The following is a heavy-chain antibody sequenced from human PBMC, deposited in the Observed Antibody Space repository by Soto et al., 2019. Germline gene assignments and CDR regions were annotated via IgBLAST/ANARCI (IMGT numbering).Heavy chain of an antibody. CDR2: VFYTGRA. Sequence: QVQLQESGPGLVEASETLSLTCTVSGGSLGSYYWSWIRQPPGKGLEWIGYVFYTGRANYNASLKSRVSLSLDPSNYHFSLKLSPVTAADTAVYYCARDGPWRMNTHPLYYNGMDVWGPWTTVTVSS. CDR3: ARDGPWRMNTHPLYYNGMDV. V-gene: IGHV4-59*01. CDR1: GGSLGSYY. J-gene: IGHJ6*02. D-gene: IGHD5-18*01.